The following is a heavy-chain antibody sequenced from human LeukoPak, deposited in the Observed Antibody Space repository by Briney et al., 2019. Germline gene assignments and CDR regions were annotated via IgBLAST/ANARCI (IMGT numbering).Heavy chain of an antibody. J-gene: IGHJ5*02. Sequence: ASVKVSCKASGYTFTGYYMHWVRQAPGQGLEWMGWINPNSGGTNYAQKFQGRVTMTRDTSISTAYMELSRLRSDDTAVYYCARANDFWSGLNWFDPWGQGTLVTVSS. CDR1: GYTFTGYY. D-gene: IGHD3-3*01. V-gene: IGHV1-2*02. CDR3: ARANDFWSGLNWFDP. CDR2: INPNSGGT.